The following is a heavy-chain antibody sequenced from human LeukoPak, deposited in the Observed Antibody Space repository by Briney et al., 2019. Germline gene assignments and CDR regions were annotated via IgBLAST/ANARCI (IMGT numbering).Heavy chain of an antibody. CDR3: ARGMSLGISLDY. CDR2: ISSSGSTI. Sequence: PGGSLRLSCAASGFTFSDYYMSWIRQAPGNGLEWVSYISSSGSTIYYADSVKGRFTISRDNAKNSLYLQMNSLGAEDTAVYYCARGMSLGISLDYWGQGTLVTVSS. CDR1: GFTFSDYY. D-gene: IGHD7-27*01. V-gene: IGHV3-11*04. J-gene: IGHJ4*02.